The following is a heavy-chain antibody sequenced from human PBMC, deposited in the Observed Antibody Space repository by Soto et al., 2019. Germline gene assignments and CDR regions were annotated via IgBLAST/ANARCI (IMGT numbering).Heavy chain of an antibody. CDR2: IVVGSGNT. J-gene: IGHJ4*02. Sequence: SLKVSCKASGFTFTSSAMQWLRQARGQGLEWIGWIVVGSGNTNYAQKFQERVTITRDMSTSTAYMELSSLRSEDTAVYFCVLCTTTSCYGKFDYWAQGTLVTVSS. V-gene: IGHV1-58*02. CDR1: GFTFTSSA. CDR3: VLCTTTSCYGKFDY. D-gene: IGHD2-2*01.